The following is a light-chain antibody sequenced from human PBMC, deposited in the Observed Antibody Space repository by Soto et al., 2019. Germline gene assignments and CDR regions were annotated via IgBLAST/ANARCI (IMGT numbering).Light chain of an antibody. J-gene: IGKJ1*01. Sequence: IQMTQSPSSLSASVGDRVTISCRASQSIRNYVSWYQQKPGTAPKLLIRAASTLQSGVPSRCSGSGSGTDFTLTISSLQIEDFATYFCQQTDSTPQTFGQGTNVEI. CDR3: QQTDSTPQT. CDR2: AAS. V-gene: IGKV1-39*01. CDR1: QSIRNY.